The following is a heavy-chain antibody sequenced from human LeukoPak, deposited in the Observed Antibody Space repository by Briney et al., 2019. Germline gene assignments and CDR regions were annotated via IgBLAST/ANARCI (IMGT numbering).Heavy chain of an antibody. CDR1: GYTFTVYF. J-gene: IGHJ4*02. D-gene: IGHD3-16*01. CDR2: MNPDNGGT. Sequence: ASVKVSFKASGYTFTVYFMHWVRQAPGQGLEWMGLMNPDNGGTHYAQKFQGRVTMTRDSSINTAYMELSRLTSDDTAVYYCATLGGHSLAAQNGYWGQGTLVTVSS. CDR3: ATLGGHSLAAQNGY. V-gene: IGHV1-2*02.